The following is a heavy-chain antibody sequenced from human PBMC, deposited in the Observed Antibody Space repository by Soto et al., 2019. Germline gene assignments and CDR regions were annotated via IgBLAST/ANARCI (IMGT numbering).Heavy chain of an antibody. CDR1: GFTFSSYG. D-gene: IGHD3-10*01. V-gene: IGHV3-33*01. CDR2: IWYDGSNK. J-gene: IGHJ5*02. Sequence: GGSLRLSCAASGFTFSSYGMHWVRQAPGKGLEWVAVIWYDGSNKYYADSVKGRFTISRDNSKNTLYLQMNSLRAEDTAVYYCARDSGMVRGVTAPTPLWFDPWGQGTLVTVSS. CDR3: ARDSGMVRGVTAPTPLWFDP.